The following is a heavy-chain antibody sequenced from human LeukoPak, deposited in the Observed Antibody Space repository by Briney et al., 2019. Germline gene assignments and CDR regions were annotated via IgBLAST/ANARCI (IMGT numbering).Heavy chain of an antibody. J-gene: IGHJ3*02. CDR1: GFTFSSYA. CDR2: IYSGGST. V-gene: IGHV3-53*01. CDR3: ARDQTGDAFDI. D-gene: IGHD1-1*01. Sequence: PGGSLRLSCAASGFTFSSYAMSWVRQAPGKGLEWVSVIYSGGSTYYADSVKGRFTISRDNSKNTLYLQMNSLRAEDTAVYYCARDQTGDAFDIWGQGTMVTVSS.